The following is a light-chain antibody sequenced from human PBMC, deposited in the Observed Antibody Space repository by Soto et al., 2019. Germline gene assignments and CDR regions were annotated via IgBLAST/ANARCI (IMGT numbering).Light chain of an antibody. Sequence: EIVLAQSPATLSVSPGERATLSCRASQSVSDYLAWYQQRPGQAPRLLIFGASTRATGFPARFSGSGSGTEFTLTIGSLQSEDFAVYYCQQYKDWPHTFGQGTKVDIK. V-gene: IGKV3-15*01. J-gene: IGKJ1*01. CDR1: QSVSDY. CDR2: GAS. CDR3: QQYKDWPHT.